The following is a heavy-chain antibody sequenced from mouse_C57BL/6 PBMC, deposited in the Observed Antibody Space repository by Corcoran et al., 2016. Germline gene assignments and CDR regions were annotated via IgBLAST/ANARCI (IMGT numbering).Heavy chain of an antibody. J-gene: IGHJ3*01. CDR1: GYTFTTYG. V-gene: IGHV9-3*01. Sequence: QIQLVQSGPELKKPGETVKISCKASGYTFTTYGMSWVKQAPGKGLKWMGWINTYSGVPTYADDFKGRFAFSLETSASTAYLQINNLKNEDTATYFCARRSFMGFAYWGQGTLVTVSA. CDR2: INTYSGVP. CDR3: ARRSFMGFAY. D-gene: IGHD1-1*01.